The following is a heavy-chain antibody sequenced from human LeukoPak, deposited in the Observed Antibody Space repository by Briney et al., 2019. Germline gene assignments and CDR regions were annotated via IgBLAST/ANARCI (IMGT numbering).Heavy chain of an antibody. J-gene: IGHJ6*02. D-gene: IGHD2/OR15-2a*01. CDR1: GLTFSSYE. CDR3: ARPPSISNPYFGLDV. Sequence: QPGGSLRLSCAASGLTFSSYEMNWVRQATGKGLEWISYISSSGGTIYYTDSVKGRFNISRDSSKDSLYLQMNSLGAEDTAVYYCARPPSISNPYFGLDVWGQGTTVTVSS. CDR2: ISSSGGTI. V-gene: IGHV3-48*03.